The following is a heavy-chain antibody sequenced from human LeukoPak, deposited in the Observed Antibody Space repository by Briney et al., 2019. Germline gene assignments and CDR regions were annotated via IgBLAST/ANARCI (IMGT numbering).Heavy chain of an antibody. Sequence: GGSLRLSCSASGFTFSSYAMHWVRQAPGKGLEYVSAISSNGGSTYYADSVKGRFTISRDNSKNTLYLQMSSLRAEDTAVYYCVVQDIKVVQVSFIDYWGQATLVTVSS. J-gene: IGHJ4*02. CDR1: GFTFSSYA. V-gene: IGHV3-64D*09. CDR3: VVQDIKVVQVSFIDY. D-gene: IGHD2-15*01. CDR2: ISSNGGST.